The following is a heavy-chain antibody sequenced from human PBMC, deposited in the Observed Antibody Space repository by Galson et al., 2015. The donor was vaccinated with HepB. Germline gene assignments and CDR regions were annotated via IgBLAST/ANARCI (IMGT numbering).Heavy chain of an antibody. V-gene: IGHV2-70*11. D-gene: IGHD2-15*01. CDR3: ARIRSAISGGRLYYYYGMDV. J-gene: IGHJ6*02. CDR1: GFSLSTSGMC. Sequence: PALVKPTQTLTLTCTFSGFSLSTSGMCVSWIRQPPGKALEWLARIDWDDDKYYSTSLKTRLTISKDTSKNQVVLTMTNMDPVDTATYYCARIRSAISGGRLYYYYGMDVWGQGTTVTVSS. CDR2: IDWDDDK.